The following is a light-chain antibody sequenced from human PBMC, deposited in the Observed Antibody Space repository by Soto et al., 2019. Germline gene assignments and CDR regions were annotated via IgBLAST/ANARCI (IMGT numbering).Light chain of an antibody. CDR1: QSVSSY. Sequence: EIVLTQSPATLSLSPGERAALSCTASQSVSSYLAWYQQKPGQAPRLLIYDASKRAPGIPARFTGSGSGTDFTLAISRLEPEDFAVYFCQQRSNWRSTFGGGTKVEI. CDR2: DAS. J-gene: IGKJ4*01. V-gene: IGKV3-11*01. CDR3: QQRSNWRST.